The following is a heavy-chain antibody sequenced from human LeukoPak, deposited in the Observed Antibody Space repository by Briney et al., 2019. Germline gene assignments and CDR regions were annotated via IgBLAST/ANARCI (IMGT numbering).Heavy chain of an antibody. CDR1: GFTFSSYE. D-gene: IGHD3-10*01. V-gene: IGHV3-48*03. CDR3: ARDLPPAYGEGNYYYYGMDV. Sequence: QTGGSLRLSCTASGFTFSSYEMYWVRQAPGKGLEWVSHISSSSTIIYYADSVKGRFTISRDNAKNSLYLQMKSLRAEDTAVYYCARDLPPAYGEGNYYYYGMDVWGQGTTVTVPS. J-gene: IGHJ6*02. CDR2: ISSSSTII.